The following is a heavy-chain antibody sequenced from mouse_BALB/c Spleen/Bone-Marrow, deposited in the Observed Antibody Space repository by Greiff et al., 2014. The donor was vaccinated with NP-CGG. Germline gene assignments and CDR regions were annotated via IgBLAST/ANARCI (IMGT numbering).Heavy chain of an antibody. V-gene: IGHV1-55*01. D-gene: IGHD4-1*01. J-gene: IGHJ2*01. CDR2: IYPGSDST. CDR1: GYTFTSYW. Sequence: QVQLKESGAGLVKPGASVKMSCKASGYTFTSYWMHWGEQRPGQSLELIGDIYPGSDSTNYNEKFKSKATLTVDTSSSTAHMQLSSLTSEDSAVYYCAREKDWVFDYWGQGTTLTVSS. CDR3: AREKDWVFDY.